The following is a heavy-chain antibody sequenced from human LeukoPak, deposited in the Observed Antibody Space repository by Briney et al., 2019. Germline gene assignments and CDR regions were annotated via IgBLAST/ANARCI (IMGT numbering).Heavy chain of an antibody. D-gene: IGHD5-18*01. CDR3: AKGVDTAMVTLYAIDY. V-gene: IGHV3-30*18. CDR1: GFTFSSYG. CDR2: ISYDGSNK. Sequence: GGSLRLSCAASGFTFSSYGMHWVRQAPGKGLEWVAVISYDGSNKYYADSVKGRFTISRDNSKNTLYLQMNSLRAEDTAVYYCAKGVDTAMVTLYAIDYWGQGTLVTVSS. J-gene: IGHJ4*02.